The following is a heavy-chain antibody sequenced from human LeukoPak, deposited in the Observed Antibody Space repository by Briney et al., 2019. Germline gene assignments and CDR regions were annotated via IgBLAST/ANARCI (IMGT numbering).Heavy chain of an antibody. CDR3: ACPRIGAFDI. V-gene: IGHV4-39*01. J-gene: IGHJ3*02. CDR2: IYYTGST. Sequence: PSETLSLTCTVSGGSNSSSSYYWGWIRQPPGKGLEWIGSIYYTGSTHYNTSLKSRVTTSVDTSKNQFSLKLSSVTDADTAVYYCACPRIGAFDIWGQGTMVTVSS. D-gene: IGHD2-15*01. CDR1: GGSNSSSSYY.